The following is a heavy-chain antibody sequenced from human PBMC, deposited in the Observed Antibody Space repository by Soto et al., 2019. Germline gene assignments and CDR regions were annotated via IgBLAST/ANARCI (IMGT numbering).Heavy chain of an antibody. CDR3: ARGPGYSSGWLYAEYFQH. CDR2: ISAYNGNT. CDR1: GSTFTSYG. Sequence: ASVKVSCKASGSTFTSYGISWVRQAPGQGLEWMGWISAYNGNTNYAQKLQGRVTMTTDTSTSTAYMELRSLRSDDTAVYYCARGPGYSSGWLYAEYFQHWGQGTLVTVSS. J-gene: IGHJ1*01. D-gene: IGHD6-19*01. V-gene: IGHV1-18*01.